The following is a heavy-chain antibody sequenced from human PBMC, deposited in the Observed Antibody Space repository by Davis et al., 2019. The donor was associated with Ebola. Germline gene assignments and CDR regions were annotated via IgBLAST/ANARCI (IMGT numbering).Heavy chain of an antibody. CDR3: ARPPSRNSRWFDP. CDR1: GFTFSDYY. D-gene: IGHD4-23*01. Sequence: PGGSLRLSCAASGFTFSDYYMSWIRQAPGKGLEWISSISSSGSTIYYADSVKGRFTISRDNAKNSLYLQMNSLRAEDTAVYYCARPPSRNSRWFDPWGQGTLVTVSS. V-gene: IGHV3-11*01. J-gene: IGHJ5*02. CDR2: ISSSGSTI.